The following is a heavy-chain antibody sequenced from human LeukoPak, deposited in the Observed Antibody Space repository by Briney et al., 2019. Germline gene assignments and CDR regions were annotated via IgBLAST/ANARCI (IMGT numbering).Heavy chain of an antibody. Sequence: PGGSLRLSCAASGFTFSDYAMTWFRQAPGKGLEWVAAVSGSGGGTYYADSVKGRFTISRDNSRNTLYLQVSSLRAEDTAVYYCAIQWGHNWVQGSIPTDSWGQGTLVTVSS. CDR2: VSGSGGGT. CDR3: AIQWGHNWVQGSIPTDS. J-gene: IGHJ4*02. V-gene: IGHV3-23*01. D-gene: IGHD3-10*01. CDR1: GFTFSDYA.